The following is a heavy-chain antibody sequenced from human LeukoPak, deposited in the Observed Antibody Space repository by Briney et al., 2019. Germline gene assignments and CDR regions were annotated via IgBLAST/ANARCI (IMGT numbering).Heavy chain of an antibody. V-gene: IGHV3-30*18. Sequence: PGGSLRLSCAASGFTFSSYDMYWVRQAPGKGLEWVAVISYDGSNKYYADSVKGRSTISRDNSKNTLYLQMNSLRAEDTAVYYCAKVVRLYYDYGMDVWGQGTTVTVSS. J-gene: IGHJ6*02. CDR1: GFTFSSYD. CDR3: AKVVRLYYDYGMDV. CDR2: ISYDGSNK. D-gene: IGHD3-10*01.